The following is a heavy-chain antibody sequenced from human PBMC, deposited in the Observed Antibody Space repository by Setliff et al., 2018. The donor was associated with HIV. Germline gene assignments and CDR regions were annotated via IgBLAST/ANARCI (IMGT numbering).Heavy chain of an antibody. CDR2: IYITEDT. CDR3: ARPRRVRSRAWYWFDI. CDR1: GGSLNTGTYY. V-gene: IGHV4-61*09. J-gene: IGHJ5*02. D-gene: IGHD6-19*01. Sequence: LSLTCTVSGGSLNTGTYYWSWIRQPAGKGLEWIGHIYITEDTDYNPSLQSRVTISVDSSKNQFSLNLFSVTAADTAVYYCARPRRVRSRAWYWFDIWGQGTLVTVSS.